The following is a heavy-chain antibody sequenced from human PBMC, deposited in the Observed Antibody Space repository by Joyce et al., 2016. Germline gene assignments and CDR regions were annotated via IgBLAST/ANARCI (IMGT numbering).Heavy chain of an antibody. CDR2: IHYSGST. Sequence: QLQLRESGPGLVKPSETLSLTCTLSGGSISRSSYYWGWIRQPPGKGLEWIGSIHYSGSTYYNSSLKSRVTISVDTSKNQFSLKLSSVTAADTAVYYCARDQVMGAARHHGNWFDPWGQGTLVTVSS. CDR1: GGSISRSSYY. V-gene: IGHV4-39*07. D-gene: IGHD6-6*01. CDR3: ARDQVMGAARHHGNWFDP. J-gene: IGHJ5*02.